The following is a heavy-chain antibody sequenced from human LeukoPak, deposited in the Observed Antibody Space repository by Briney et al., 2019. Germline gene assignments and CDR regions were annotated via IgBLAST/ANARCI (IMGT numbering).Heavy chain of an antibody. Sequence: SQTLSLTCAISGDSVSSNSAAWHWIRQSPSRCLEWVGRTYYRSKWYNDYAVSVKSRITINQATYKNQFSLQLNSVTHEDTAVYYCARDRTGGPLFDYWGQGTLVTVSS. CDR1: GDSVSSNSAA. CDR2: TYYRSKWYN. D-gene: IGHD4-23*01. V-gene: IGHV6-1*01. CDR3: ARDRTGGPLFDY. J-gene: IGHJ4*02.